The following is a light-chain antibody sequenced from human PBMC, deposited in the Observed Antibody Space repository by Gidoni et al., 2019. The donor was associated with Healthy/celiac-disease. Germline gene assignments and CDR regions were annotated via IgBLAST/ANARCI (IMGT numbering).Light chain of an antibody. J-gene: IGKJ1*01. CDR1: QSISSW. Sequence: DIQMTKSPSTLSASVGDRVTITCRASQSISSWLAWYQQKPGKAPKLLIYKASSLESGVPSRFSGSGSGTEFTLTISSLQPDDFATYYCQQYNSYPVAFGQXTKVEIK. CDR3: QQYNSYPVA. CDR2: KAS. V-gene: IGKV1-5*03.